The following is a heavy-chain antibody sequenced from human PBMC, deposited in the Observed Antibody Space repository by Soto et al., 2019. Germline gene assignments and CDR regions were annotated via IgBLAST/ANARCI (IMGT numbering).Heavy chain of an antibody. CDR1: SGSISSSNW. Sequence: SETLSLTCAVSSGSISSSNWWSWVRQPPGKGLEWIGEIYHSGSTNYNPSLKSRVTISVDKSKNQFSLKLSSVTAADTAVYYCARHECVLRFLECPKGGPFDPWGQGTPVTVSS. V-gene: IGHV4-4*02. J-gene: IGHJ5*02. D-gene: IGHD3-3*01. CDR2: IYHSGST. CDR3: ARHECVLRFLECPKGGPFDP.